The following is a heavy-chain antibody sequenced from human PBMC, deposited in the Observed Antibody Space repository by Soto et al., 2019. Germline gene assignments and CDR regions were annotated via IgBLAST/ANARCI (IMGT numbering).Heavy chain of an antibody. CDR3: AKEYSSGRGYYYGMDV. CDR2: ISYDGSNK. CDR1: GFTFSSYG. V-gene: IGHV3-30*18. D-gene: IGHD6-19*01. J-gene: IGHJ6*02. Sequence: PGGSLSLSCAASGFTFSSYGMHWVRQAPGKGLEWVAVISYDGSNKYYADSVKGRFTISRDNSKNTLYLQMNSLRAEDTAVYYCAKEYSSGRGYYYGMDVWGQGTTVTVSS.